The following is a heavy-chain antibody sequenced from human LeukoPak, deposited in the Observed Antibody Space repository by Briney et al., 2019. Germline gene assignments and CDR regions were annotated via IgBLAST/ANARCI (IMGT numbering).Heavy chain of an antibody. J-gene: IGHJ4*02. CDR3: AREFESTSCSFDY. CDR2: ISSSSSYI. V-gene: IGHV3-21*01. CDR1: GFTFSSYS. Sequence: GGSLRLSCAASGFTFSSYSMNWVRQAPGKGLEWVSSISSSSSYIYYADSVKGRFTISRDNAKNSLYLQMNSLRAEDTAVYYCAREFESTSCSFDYWGQGTLVTVSS. D-gene: IGHD2-2*01.